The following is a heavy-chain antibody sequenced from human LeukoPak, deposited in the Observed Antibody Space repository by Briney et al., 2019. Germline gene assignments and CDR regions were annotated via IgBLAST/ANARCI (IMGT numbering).Heavy chain of an antibody. D-gene: IGHD2-2*02. V-gene: IGHV5-51*01. CDR3: ARQICSSTSCYTSWFDP. J-gene: IGHJ5*02. Sequence: GESLKISCKGSGYSFTSYWTGWVRQMPGKGLEWMGIIYPGDSDTRYSPSFQGQVTISADKSISTAYLQWSSLKASDTAMYYCARQICSSTSCYTSWFDPWGQGTLVTVSS. CDR2: IYPGDSDT. CDR1: GYSFTSYW.